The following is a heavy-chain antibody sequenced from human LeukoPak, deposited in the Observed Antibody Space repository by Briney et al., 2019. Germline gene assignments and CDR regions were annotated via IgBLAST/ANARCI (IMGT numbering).Heavy chain of an antibody. CDR2: ISSTSSTI. CDR3: AKDPYSGSMGGDAFDI. J-gene: IGHJ3*02. CDR1: GLSFRSYS. Sequence: GGSLRLSCVASGLSFRSYSMNWVRQAPGKGLEWVSYISSTSSTIYYADSVEGRFTISRDNFEDTLYLQMSGLRAEDTAVYYCAKDPYSGSMGGDAFDIWGQGTMVTVSS. D-gene: IGHD1-26*01. V-gene: IGHV3-48*01.